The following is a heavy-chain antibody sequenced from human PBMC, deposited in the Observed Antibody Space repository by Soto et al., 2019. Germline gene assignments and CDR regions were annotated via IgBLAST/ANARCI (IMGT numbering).Heavy chain of an antibody. CDR3: ARDRIGYCSSTSCLN. J-gene: IGHJ4*02. D-gene: IGHD2-2*01. Sequence: QVQLQESGPGLVKPSQTLSLTCTVSGGSISSGGYYWSWIRQHPGKGLEWIGYIYYSGSTYYNPSPKSRVTISVDTSKNQFSLKLSSVTAADTAVYYCARDRIGYCSSTSCLNWGQGTLVTVSS. V-gene: IGHV4-31*03. CDR2: IYYSGST. CDR1: GGSISSGGYY.